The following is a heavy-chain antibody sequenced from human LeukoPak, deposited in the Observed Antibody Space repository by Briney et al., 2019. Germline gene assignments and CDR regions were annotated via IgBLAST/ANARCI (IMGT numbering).Heavy chain of an antibody. D-gene: IGHD5-18*01. Sequence: SETLSLTCAVYGGSFSGYYWSWIRQPPGKGLEWIGEMNHSGSTNYNPSLKSRVTISVDTSKNQFSLKLSSVTAADTAVYYCARDRGYSYGPWGQGTLVTVSS. CDR2: MNHSGST. CDR1: GGSFSGYY. V-gene: IGHV4-34*01. J-gene: IGHJ5*02. CDR3: ARDRGYSYGP.